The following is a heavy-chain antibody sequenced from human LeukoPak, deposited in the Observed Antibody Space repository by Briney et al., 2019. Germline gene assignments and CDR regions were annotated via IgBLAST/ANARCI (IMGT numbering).Heavy chain of an antibody. Sequence: SVKVSCKASGGTFSSYAISWVRQALGQGLEWMGGIIPIFGTANYAQKFQGRVTITADESTSTAYMELSSLRSEDTAVYYCARRPAAGKRYYYYYMDVWAKGPRSLSP. D-gene: IGHD6-13*01. CDR3: ARRPAAGKRYYYYYMDV. CDR1: GGTFSSYA. V-gene: IGHV1-69*13. J-gene: IGHJ6*03. CDR2: IIPIFGTA.